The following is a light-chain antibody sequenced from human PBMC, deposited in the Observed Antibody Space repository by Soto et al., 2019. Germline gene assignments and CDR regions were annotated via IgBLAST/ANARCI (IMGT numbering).Light chain of an antibody. CDR3: QQYGSSP. CDR1: QSVSGTY. Sequence: EIVLTQSPGTLSLSPGERATLSCRASQSVSGTYLAWYQQKPGQAPRLLIYGASSRATGIPDRFSGSGSGTDFTLTISRLEPEDFAVYYCQQYGSSPFGQGTRLEIK. V-gene: IGKV3-20*01. CDR2: GAS. J-gene: IGKJ5*01.